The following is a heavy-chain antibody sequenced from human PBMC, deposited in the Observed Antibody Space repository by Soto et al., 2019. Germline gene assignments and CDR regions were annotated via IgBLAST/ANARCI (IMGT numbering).Heavy chain of an antibody. V-gene: IGHV3-30*03. CDR3: ARLTMVRGVIIQDY. CDR1: GFTFSTYG. Sequence: GGSLRLSCAVSGFTFSTYGMHWVRQAPGKGLEWVAVISYDGSNKYNADSVKGRFTLFRDNSKNTLYLQMNSLRAEDTAVYYCARLTMVRGVIIQDYWGQGTLVTVSS. J-gene: IGHJ4*02. CDR2: ISYDGSNK. D-gene: IGHD3-10*01.